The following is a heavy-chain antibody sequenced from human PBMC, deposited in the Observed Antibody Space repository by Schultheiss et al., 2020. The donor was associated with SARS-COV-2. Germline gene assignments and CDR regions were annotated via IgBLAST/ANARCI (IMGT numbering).Heavy chain of an antibody. CDR3: ARAVHDYSNYGAWGYGMDV. J-gene: IGHJ6*02. V-gene: IGHV4-61*02. Sequence: SETLSLTCTVSGGSISSGSYYWSWIRQPAGKGLEWIGRIYTSGSTNYNPSLKSRVTMSVDTSKNQFSLKLSSVTAADTAVYYCARAVHDYSNYGAWGYGMDVWGQGTTVTVSS. CDR1: GGSISSGSYY. CDR2: IYTSGST. D-gene: IGHD4-11*01.